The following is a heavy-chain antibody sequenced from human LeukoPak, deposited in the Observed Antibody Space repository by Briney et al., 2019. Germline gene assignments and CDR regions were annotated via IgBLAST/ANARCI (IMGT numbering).Heavy chain of an antibody. CDR3: ARHPLLDVFDY. J-gene: IGHJ4*02. Sequence: SETLSLTCIVSGGSLSSYYWSWIRQPPGKGLEWIGYIYYSGSTNYNPSLKSRVTISVDTSKNQFSLKLSSVTAADTAVYYCARHPLLDVFDYWGQGTLVTVSS. CDR2: IYYSGST. D-gene: IGHD2-21*01. V-gene: IGHV4-59*01. CDR1: GGSLSSYY.